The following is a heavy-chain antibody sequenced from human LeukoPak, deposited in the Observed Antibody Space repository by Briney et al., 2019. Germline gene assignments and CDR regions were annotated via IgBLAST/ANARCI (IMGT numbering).Heavy chain of an antibody. J-gene: IGHJ4*02. CDR1: GFAFSYYE. Sequence: GGSLRLSCAASGFAFSYYEMNWVRQAPGKGLEWVSSINRSGGATIYYADSVKGRFTISRDNAKRSLFLQMHSLRAEDTAIYYCARDSRDCRGGNCYSYFDYWGQGTLVTVSS. V-gene: IGHV3-48*03. CDR3: ARDSRDCRGGNCYSYFDY. D-gene: IGHD2-21*01. CDR2: INRSGGATI.